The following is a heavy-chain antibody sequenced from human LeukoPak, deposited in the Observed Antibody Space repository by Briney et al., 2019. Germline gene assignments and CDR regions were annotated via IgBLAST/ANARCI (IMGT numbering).Heavy chain of an antibody. Sequence: ASVKVSCKASGYTFTGYYMHWVRQAPGQGLEWMGWINPNSGGTNYAQKFQGRVTMTRDTSISTAYVELSRLRSDDTAVYYCARRGVDYYGSGSLHNWFDPWGQGTLVTVSS. V-gene: IGHV1-2*02. D-gene: IGHD3-10*01. CDR3: ARRGVDYYGSGSLHNWFDP. CDR2: INPNSGGT. CDR1: GYTFTGYY. J-gene: IGHJ5*02.